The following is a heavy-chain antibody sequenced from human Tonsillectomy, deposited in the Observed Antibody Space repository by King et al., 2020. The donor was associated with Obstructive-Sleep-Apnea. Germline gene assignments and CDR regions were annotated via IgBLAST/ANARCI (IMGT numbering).Heavy chain of an antibody. J-gene: IGHJ4*02. V-gene: IGHV3-66*01. CDR1: GFTVSSNY. CDR3: AGRDPFDY. Sequence: VQLVESGGGLVQPGGSLRLSCAASGFTVSSNYMSWVRQAPGKGLEWVSFLYSDGTTLYTDSVKGRFTISRDDSKNTLYLQMNNLRAEDTAVYYCAGRDPFDYWGQGTLVTVSS. CDR2: LYSDGTT.